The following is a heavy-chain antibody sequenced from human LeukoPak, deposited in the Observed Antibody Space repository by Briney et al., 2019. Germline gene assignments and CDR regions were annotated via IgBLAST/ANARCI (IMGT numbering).Heavy chain of an antibody. D-gene: IGHD3-16*01. J-gene: IGHJ5*02. Sequence: SETLSLTCTVSGGSISSYYWSWIRQPAGKGLEWIGRIYTSGSTNYNPSLKSRVTMSVDTSKNQFSLRLSSVTAADTAVYCARVQGFSYTYDWFDPWGQGTLVTVSS. CDR1: GGSISSYY. CDR3: ARVQGFSYTYDWFDP. V-gene: IGHV4-4*07. CDR2: IYTSGST.